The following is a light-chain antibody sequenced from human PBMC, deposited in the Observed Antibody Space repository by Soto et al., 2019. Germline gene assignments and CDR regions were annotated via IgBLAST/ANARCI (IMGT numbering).Light chain of an antibody. Sequence: QSVLTQPPSVSAAPGQTVTISCSGSSSNIGNNYVSWYQQLPGTAPKLLIYDNNKRPSGIPDRFSGSKSGTSATLGITGLQTGDEADYYCGTWDSSLSARGVFGGGTQLTVL. CDR1: SSNIGNNY. V-gene: IGLV1-51*01. CDR2: DNN. J-gene: IGLJ2*01. CDR3: GTWDSSLSARGV.